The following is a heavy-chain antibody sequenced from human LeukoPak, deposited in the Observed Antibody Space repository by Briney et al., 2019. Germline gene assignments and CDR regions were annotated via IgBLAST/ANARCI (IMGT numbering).Heavy chain of an antibody. CDR3: ATGGVVPAAAIHY. CDR1: AYTFTASY. D-gene: IGHD2-2*01. V-gene: IGHV1-2*04. CDR2: LNPNSGGT. Sequence: GPSLTLFSNASAYTFTASYMHWVLQTPRQRPEQLGYLNPNSGGTNYSQKFQGWLTMTRDTSISTAYMELSRLRSDDTPVYYCATGGVVPAAAIHYWGQGTLVTVSS. J-gene: IGHJ4*02.